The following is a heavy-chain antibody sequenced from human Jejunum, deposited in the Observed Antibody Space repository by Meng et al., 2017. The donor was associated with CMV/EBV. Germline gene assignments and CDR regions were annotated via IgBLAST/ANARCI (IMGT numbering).Heavy chain of an antibody. Sequence: QVQLQESGPGLLRPSQTLSLTCSVSGASVSGGVYYWTWIRQVPGKGLEWIGCIHPSGSTHYNPSLTSRISISVDTSNNQFSLKLHSVTAADTAVYFCARGLDQYKTGHWGQGTLVTVSS. CDR3: ARGLDQYKTGH. CDR1: GASVSGGVYY. J-gene: IGHJ4*02. V-gene: IGHV4-31*03. D-gene: IGHD1/OR15-1a*01. CDR2: IHPSGST.